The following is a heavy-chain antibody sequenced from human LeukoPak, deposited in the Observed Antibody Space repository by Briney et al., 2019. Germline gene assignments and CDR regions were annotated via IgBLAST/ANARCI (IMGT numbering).Heavy chain of an antibody. CDR1: GFTFSAYG. CDR2: MSRGDS. D-gene: IGHD2-8*01. J-gene: IGHJ3*01. Sequence: GGSLRLSCTGSGFTFSAYGLTWVRQAPGQGLEWVSCMSRGDSQYADSVKGRFTISRDNARNTMYLQMDNLRVEDTAIYYCGRDPNGDYVGAFEFWGRGTMVAVSS. CDR3: GRDPNGDYVGAFEF. V-gene: IGHV3-23*03.